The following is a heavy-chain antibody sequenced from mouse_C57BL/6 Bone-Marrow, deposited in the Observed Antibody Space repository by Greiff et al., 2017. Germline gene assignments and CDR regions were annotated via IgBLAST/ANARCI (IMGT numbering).Heavy chain of an antibody. D-gene: IGHD2-2*01. J-gene: IGHJ4*01. Sequence: VQGVESGAELVKPGASVKMSCKASGYTFTTYPIEWMKQNHGKSLEWIGNFHPYNDDTKYNEKFKGKATLTVEKSSSTVYLELSRLTSDDSAVYYCARGVTTAGYAMDYWGQGTSVTVSS. V-gene: IGHV1-47*01. CDR2: FHPYNDDT. CDR1: GYTFTTYP. CDR3: ARGVTTAGYAMDY.